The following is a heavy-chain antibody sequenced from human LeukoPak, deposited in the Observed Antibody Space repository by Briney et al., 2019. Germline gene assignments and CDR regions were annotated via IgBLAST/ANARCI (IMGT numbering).Heavy chain of an antibody. V-gene: IGHV1-46*01. CDR3: ARDERYDSSGYPFDY. Sequence: ASVKASCKASGYTFTSYYMHWVRQAPGQGLEWMGIINPSGGSTSYAQKFQGRVTMTRDTSISTAYMELSRLRSDDTAVYYCARDERYDSSGYPFDYWGQGTLVTVSS. D-gene: IGHD3-22*01. J-gene: IGHJ4*02. CDR1: GYTFTSYY. CDR2: INPSGGST.